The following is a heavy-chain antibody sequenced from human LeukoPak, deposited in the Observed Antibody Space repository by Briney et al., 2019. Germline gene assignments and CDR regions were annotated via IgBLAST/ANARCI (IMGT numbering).Heavy chain of an antibody. CDR3: ARAEDLGAFDI. V-gene: IGHV4-30-2*01. CDR1: GGSISSGGYS. D-gene: IGHD2-15*01. CDR2: IYHSGST. J-gene: IGHJ3*02. Sequence: SQTLSLTCAVSGGSISSGGYSWSWIRQPPGKGLEWIGYIYHSGSTYYNPSLKSRVTISVDRSKNQFSLKLSSVTAVDTAVYYCARAEDLGAFDIWGQGTMVTVSS.